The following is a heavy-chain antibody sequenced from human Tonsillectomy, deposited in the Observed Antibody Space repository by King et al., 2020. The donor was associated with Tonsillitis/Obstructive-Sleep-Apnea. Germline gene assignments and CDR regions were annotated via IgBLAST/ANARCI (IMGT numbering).Heavy chain of an antibody. CDR3: ARDSPPKYYDSSGVGY. CDR1: GGSISSGGYY. J-gene: IGHJ4*02. CDR2: IYDKGST. V-gene: IGHV4-31*02. D-gene: IGHD3-22*01. Sequence: VQLQESGPGLVKPSQTLSLTCTVSGGSISSGGYYWTWIRQHPGKVREWIGDIYDKGSTYYNPSLKSRVTISVDTSKKQFSLKLSSGTAADTAVYYCARDSPPKYYDSSGVGYWGQGTLVTVSS.